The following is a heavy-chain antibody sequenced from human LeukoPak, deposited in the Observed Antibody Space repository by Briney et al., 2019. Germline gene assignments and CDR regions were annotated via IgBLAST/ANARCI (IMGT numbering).Heavy chain of an antibody. J-gene: IGHJ4*02. CDR1: GYTFTSYG. CDR2: ISAYNGNT. D-gene: IGHD5-18*01. CDR3: ARDSRIQLWGGRGYYFDY. V-gene: IGHV1-18*01. Sequence: ASVKVSXKASGYTFTSYGISWVRQAPGQGLEWMGWISAYNGNTNYAQKLQGRVTMTTDTSTSTAYMELRSLRSDDTAVYYCARDSRIQLWGGRGYYFDYWGQGTLVTVSS.